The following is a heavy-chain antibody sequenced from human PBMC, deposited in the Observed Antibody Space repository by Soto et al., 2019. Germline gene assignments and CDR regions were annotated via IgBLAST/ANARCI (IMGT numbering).Heavy chain of an antibody. CDR1: GFTFSTYG. V-gene: IGHV3-23*01. CDR3: ARGVLVPALDS. CDR2: ISGSGGST. Sequence: GGSLRLSCAASGFTFSTYGMSWVRQAPGEGLEWVSAISGSGGSTYYADSVKGRFTISRDNSKNTLFLQMNSLRAEETAVYYCARGVLVPALDSWGQGTLVTVSS. J-gene: IGHJ4*02. D-gene: IGHD2-2*01.